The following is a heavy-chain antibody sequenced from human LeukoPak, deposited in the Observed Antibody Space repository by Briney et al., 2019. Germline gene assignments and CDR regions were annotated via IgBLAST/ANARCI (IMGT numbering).Heavy chain of an antibody. J-gene: IGHJ5*02. CDR2: IYKTGST. CDR1: GDSITSGGYY. CDR3: SRDLGFGSTASCYAWFDP. D-gene: IGHD2-2*01. V-gene: IGHV4-31*03. Sequence: SETLSLTCTVSGDSITSGGYYWSWIRQRPGKGLEWIGYIYKTGSTYYNPSLKSRVTMSVDTSRNQFSLKLNSVTAAHTAVYYCSRDLGFGSTASCYAWFDPWGQGTLVTVSS.